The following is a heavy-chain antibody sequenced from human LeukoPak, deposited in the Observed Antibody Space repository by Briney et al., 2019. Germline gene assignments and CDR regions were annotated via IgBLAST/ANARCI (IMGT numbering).Heavy chain of an antibody. CDR2: IYYSGST. J-gene: IGHJ4*02. V-gene: IGHV4-59*01. Sequence: SETLSLTCTVSGGSISSYYWSWIRQPPGKGLEWIEYIYYSGSTNYNPSLKSRVTISVDTSKNQFSLKLSSVTAADTAVYYCARGYTAMVTDYWGQGTLVTVSS. CDR3: ARGYTAMVTDY. D-gene: IGHD5-18*01. CDR1: GGSISSYY.